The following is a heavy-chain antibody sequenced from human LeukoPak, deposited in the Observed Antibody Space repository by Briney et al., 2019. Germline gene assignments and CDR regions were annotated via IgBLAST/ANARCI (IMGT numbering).Heavy chain of an antibody. D-gene: IGHD3-3*01. CDR3: AREGPTYYDFWRGYSYAFDI. CDR2: IKQDGSEK. V-gene: IGHV3-7*01. J-gene: IGHJ3*02. Sequence: GGSLRLSCAASGFTFSSYWMSWVRQAPGKGLEWVANIKQDGSEKYYVDSVKGRFTISRDNAKNSLYLQMNSLRAEDTAVYYCAREGPTYYDFWRGYSYAFDIWGQGTMVTVSS. CDR1: GFTFSSYW.